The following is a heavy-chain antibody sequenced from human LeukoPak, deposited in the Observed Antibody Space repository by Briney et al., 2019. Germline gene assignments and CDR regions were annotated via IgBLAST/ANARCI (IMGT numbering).Heavy chain of an antibody. CDR3: ARDITGTTLGPFDY. CDR1: GCTFTGYY. J-gene: IGHJ4*02. CDR2: TNPNSGDT. V-gene: IGHV1-2*02. D-gene: IGHD1-20*01. Sequence: GASVKVFCKTSGCTFTGYYMHWVRQAPGQGLEWMGWTNPNSGDTNYAQKFQGRVTMTRDTSISTAYMELSRLRSDDTAVYYCARDITGTTLGPFDYWGQGTLVTVSS.